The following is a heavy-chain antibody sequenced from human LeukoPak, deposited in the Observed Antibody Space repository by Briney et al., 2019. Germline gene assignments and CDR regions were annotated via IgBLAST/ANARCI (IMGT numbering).Heavy chain of an antibody. CDR1: GYTFTSYG. CDR2: ISAYNGNT. V-gene: IGHV1-18*01. CDR3: ARVCHWDIDNTRGDPVDY. J-gene: IGHJ4*02. D-gene: IGHD2-15*01. Sequence: ASVKVSCKASGYTFTSYGISWVRQAPGQGLEWMGWISAYNGNTNYAQKLQGRVTMTTDTSTSTAYMELRSLRSDDTAVYYCARVCHWDIDNTRGDPVDYWGQGTLVTVSS.